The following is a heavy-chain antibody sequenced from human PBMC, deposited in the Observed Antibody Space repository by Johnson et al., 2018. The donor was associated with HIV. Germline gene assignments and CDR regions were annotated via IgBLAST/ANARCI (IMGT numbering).Heavy chain of an antibody. CDR2: INWKGGST. D-gene: IGHD3-22*01. V-gene: IGHV3-20*04. Sequence: EQLVESGGGVVRPGGSLRLSCAASGFTFDDHGMSWVRQAPGKGLEGVSGINWKGGSTGHADSVKGRFTISKDNAKNSLYMQMKSRRAEDTALYYCARDPFHYYDSSGYAGGAFDIWGQGTMVTVSS. J-gene: IGHJ3*02. CDR3: ARDPFHYYDSSGYAGGAFDI. CDR1: GFTFDDHG.